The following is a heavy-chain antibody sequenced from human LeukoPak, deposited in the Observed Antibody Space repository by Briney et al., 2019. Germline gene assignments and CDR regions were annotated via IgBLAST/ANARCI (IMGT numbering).Heavy chain of an antibody. D-gene: IGHD6-19*01. CDR1: GFAFSRNW. V-gene: IGHV3-74*01. CDR2: IKSDGSAT. Sequence: PGGALRLSCAASGFAFSRNWMHWLRQAPGKGLVWVSRIKSDGSATHYADSVKGRFTISRDNAKNTLYLQMNSLRVEDTAVYYCATDPDSGGWSTFDYWGQGTLVTVSS. J-gene: IGHJ4*02. CDR3: ATDPDSGGWSTFDY.